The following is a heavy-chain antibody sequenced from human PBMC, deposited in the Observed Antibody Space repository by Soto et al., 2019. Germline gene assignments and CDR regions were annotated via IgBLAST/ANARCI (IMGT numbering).Heavy chain of an antibody. CDR2: ISSSSSYI. D-gene: IGHD1-1*01. J-gene: IGHJ4*02. CDR1: GFTFSSYS. V-gene: IGHV3-21*01. CDR3: ARYHGVEMATTD. Sequence: EVQLVESGGGLVKPGVSLSRSCAASGFTFSSYSMNCVRQAPGKGLECFSCISSSSSYIYYADSVKGRFTISRDNAKNSLYRQMNSLRAENTAVYYCARYHGVEMATTDWGQGSLVTVSS.